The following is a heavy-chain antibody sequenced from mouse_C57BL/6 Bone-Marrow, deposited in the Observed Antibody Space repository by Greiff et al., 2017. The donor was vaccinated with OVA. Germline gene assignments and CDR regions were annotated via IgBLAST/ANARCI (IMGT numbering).Heavy chain of an antibody. J-gene: IGHJ3*01. CDR1: GFNIKDYY. Sequence: VQLQQPGAELVMPGASVKLSCTASGFNIKDYYMHWVKQRTEQGLEWIGRIDPEDGGTKYAPKFQGKATITADTSSNTAYLQLNSLISEVTAVYYCASLSDYGLCFAYWGQGTLVTVSA. CDR3: ASLSDYGLCFAY. CDR2: IDPEDGGT. V-gene: IGHV14-2*01. D-gene: IGHD1-2*01.